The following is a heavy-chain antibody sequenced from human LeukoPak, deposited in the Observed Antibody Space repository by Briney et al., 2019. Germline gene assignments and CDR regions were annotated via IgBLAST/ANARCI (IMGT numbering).Heavy chain of an antibody. D-gene: IGHD2-2*02. J-gene: IGHJ4*02. CDR3: TTLGYCSSTSCYN. Sequence: GGSLRLSCAASGFTSSNAWMSSVRQAPGKGLEWVGRIKSKTDGGTTDYAAPVKGRFTISRADSKNTLYLQMNSLKTEDTAVYYCTTLGYCSSTSCYNWGQGTLVTVSS. CDR1: GFTSSNAW. V-gene: IGHV3-15*01. CDR2: IKSKTDGGTT.